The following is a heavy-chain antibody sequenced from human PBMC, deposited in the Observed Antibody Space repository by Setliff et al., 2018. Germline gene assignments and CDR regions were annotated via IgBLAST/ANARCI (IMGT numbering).Heavy chain of an antibody. CDR2: ISTSGNT. CDR3: ARESRSTWYRRDF. J-gene: IGHJ4*02. CDR1: GGSIINSYY. D-gene: IGHD6-13*01. Sequence: PSETLSLTCTVSGGSIINSYYWSWIRQPAGKGLEWIGRISTSGNTNYNPSLKSRVTVSLDTSKNQFSLKLTSMTAADTAVYYCARESRSTWYRRDFWGQGTLVTVSS. V-gene: IGHV4-4*07.